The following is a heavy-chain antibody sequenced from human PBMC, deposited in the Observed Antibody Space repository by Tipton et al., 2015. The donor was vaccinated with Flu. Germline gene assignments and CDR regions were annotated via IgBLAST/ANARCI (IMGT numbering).Heavy chain of an antibody. CDR3: ASQGLLPYFDN. V-gene: IGHV4-34*01. Sequence: LSLTCALSGGSFSGYYWSWIRQAPGKGLEWIGEIHHSGSAGYNPSLGDRVTMSIDTSKNQFFLKLTSVTAADSAVYYCASQGLLPYFDNWGQGTVVAVSS. CDR2: IHHSGSA. J-gene: IGHJ4*02. CDR1: GGSFSGYY.